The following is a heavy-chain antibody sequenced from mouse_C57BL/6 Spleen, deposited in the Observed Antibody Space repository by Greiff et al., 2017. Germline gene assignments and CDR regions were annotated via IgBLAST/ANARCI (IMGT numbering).Heavy chain of an antibody. Sequence: QVQLKQPGAELVKPGASVKLSCKASGYTFTSYWMHWVKQRPGQGLEWIGMIHPNSGSTNYNEKFKSKATLTVDKSSSTAYMQLSSLTSEDSAVYYCARSGGIPRYFDDWGQGTTLTVSS. J-gene: IGHJ2*01. CDR2: IHPNSGST. CDR1: GYTFTSYW. V-gene: IGHV1-64*01. CDR3: ARSGGIPRYFDD.